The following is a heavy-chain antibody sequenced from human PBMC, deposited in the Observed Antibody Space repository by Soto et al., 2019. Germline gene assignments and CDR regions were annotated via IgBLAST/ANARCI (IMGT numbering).Heavy chain of an antibody. CDR1: GFTFSVYS. J-gene: IGHJ4*02. CDR3: ARSVEGHFDY. Sequence: ESGGDLVQRGGSLRLSCVASGFTFSVYSMNWVRQAPGKGLEWFSYITSDTKTIKYADSVKGRFTISRDNAKNSVYLQMNSLRDEDTAVYYCARSVEGHFDYWGQGTVVTVSS. CDR2: ITSDTKTI. D-gene: IGHD6-19*01. V-gene: IGHV3-48*02.